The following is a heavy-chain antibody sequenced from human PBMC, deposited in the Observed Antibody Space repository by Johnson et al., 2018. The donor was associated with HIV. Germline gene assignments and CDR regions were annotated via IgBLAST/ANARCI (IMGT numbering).Heavy chain of an antibody. V-gene: IGHV3-15*04. Sequence: VQLVESGGGVVQPGESLRLSCAASGFTFTDYYMNWMRQAPGKGLEWVGHIESKTDGGTADYAAPLKDRFTISRDDSKSTLYLQMNSLRAEDTAVYYCARVAAAAGRMTDAFDIWGQGTMVSVSS. CDR3: ARVAAAAGRMTDAFDI. D-gene: IGHD6-13*01. CDR1: GFTFTDYY. J-gene: IGHJ3*02. CDR2: IESKTDGGTA.